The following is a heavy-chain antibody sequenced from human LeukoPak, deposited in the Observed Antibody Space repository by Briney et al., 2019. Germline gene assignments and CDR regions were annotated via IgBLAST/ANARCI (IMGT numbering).Heavy chain of an antibody. J-gene: IGHJ4*02. V-gene: IGHV4-34*01. CDR2: INHNGST. CDR3: ASVRTQDYYGSGSYYRRLRGVNDY. Sequence: PSETLSLTCAVYGGSFSGYYWSWIRQPPGKGLEWIGEINHNGSTNYNPSLKSRVTISVDTSKNQFSLKLSSVTAADTAVYYCASVRTQDYYGSGSYYRRLRGVNDYWGQGTLVTVSS. D-gene: IGHD3-10*01. CDR1: GGSFSGYY.